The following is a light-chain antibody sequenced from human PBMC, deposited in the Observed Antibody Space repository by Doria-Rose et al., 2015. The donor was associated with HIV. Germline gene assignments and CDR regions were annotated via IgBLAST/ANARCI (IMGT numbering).Light chain of an antibody. J-gene: IGKJ1*01. CDR1: QGISRY. CDR3: QQFDSFPRT. CDR2: GAS. V-gene: IGKV1-9*01. Sequence: TQSPSFLSASVGVRVTITCRASQGISRYLAWYQQKPGKAPTLLIFGASILQSGVPSKIGGSGSGTEFTLTISSLQPEDFATYYCQQFDSFPRTFGQGTKVELK.